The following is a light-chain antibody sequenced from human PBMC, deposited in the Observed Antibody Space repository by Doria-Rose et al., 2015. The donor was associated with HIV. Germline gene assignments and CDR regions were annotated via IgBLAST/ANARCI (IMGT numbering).Light chain of an antibody. Sequence: TQSPDTLSLSPGERATLSCRASQSFSSTYLAWYQQKPGQAPSLLIYDGSTRATGIPDRFSASGSGTDFTLTINRLEPEDFALYYCHQYGTSWTFGRGTKVEI. J-gene: IGKJ1*01. CDR1: QSFSSTY. CDR3: HQYGTSWT. CDR2: DGS. V-gene: IGKV3-20*01.